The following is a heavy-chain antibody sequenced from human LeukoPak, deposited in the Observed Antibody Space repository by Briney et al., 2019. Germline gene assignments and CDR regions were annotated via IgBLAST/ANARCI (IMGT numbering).Heavy chain of an antibody. CDR3: ARLVGTPFDY. CDR1: GFTFSSYS. CDR2: ISSSSSYI. V-gene: IGHV3-21*04. Sequence: PGGSLRLSCAASGFTFSSYSINWVRRAPGKGLEWVSSISSSSSYIYYADSVKGRFTISRDNSNNTLYLQMNSLRAEDTAVYYCARLVGTPFDYWGQGTLVTVSS. D-gene: IGHD4-23*01. J-gene: IGHJ4*02.